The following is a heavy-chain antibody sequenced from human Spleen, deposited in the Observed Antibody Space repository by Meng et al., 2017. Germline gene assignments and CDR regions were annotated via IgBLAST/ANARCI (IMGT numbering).Heavy chain of an antibody. Sequence: SETLSLTCIVSGGSIRNYYWSWIRQPPGKGLEWIGYVYYGGSTNYNPSLKSRVTISVDTSKNQFSLKLTSVTAADTAFYYCAGDNGDYGLFRYWGQGTLVTVSS. CDR2: VYYGGST. CDR1: GGSIRNYY. CDR3: AGDNGDYGLFRY. D-gene: IGHD4-17*01. V-gene: IGHV4-59*12. J-gene: IGHJ4*02.